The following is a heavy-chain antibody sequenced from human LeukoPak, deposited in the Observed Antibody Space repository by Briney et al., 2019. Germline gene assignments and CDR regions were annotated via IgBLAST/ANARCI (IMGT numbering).Heavy chain of an antibody. CDR1: GYTFTSYG. CDR3: AASPSIVDYGDYDNWFDP. CDR2: ISAYNGNT. D-gene: IGHD4-17*01. V-gene: IGHV1-18*01. J-gene: IGHJ5*02. Sequence: ASVKVSCKASGYTFTSYGISWVRQAPGQGLEWMGWISAYNGNTSYAQKLQGRVTMTTDTSTSTAYMELRSLRSDDTAVYYCAASPSIVDYGDYDNWFDPWGQGTLVTVSS.